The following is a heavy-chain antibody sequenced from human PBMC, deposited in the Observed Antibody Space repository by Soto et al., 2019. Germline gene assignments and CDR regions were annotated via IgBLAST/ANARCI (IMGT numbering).Heavy chain of an antibody. D-gene: IGHD5-12*01. CDR2: ISWNSGSI. Sequence: GGSLRLSCAASGFTFDDYAMHWVRQAPGKGLEWVSGISWNSGSIGYADSVKGRFTISRDNAKNSLYLQMNSLRAEDTALYYCAKGQKRWLQLYYFQHWGQGTLVTVSS. V-gene: IGHV3-9*01. CDR1: GFTFDDYA. CDR3: AKGQKRWLQLYYFQH. J-gene: IGHJ1*01.